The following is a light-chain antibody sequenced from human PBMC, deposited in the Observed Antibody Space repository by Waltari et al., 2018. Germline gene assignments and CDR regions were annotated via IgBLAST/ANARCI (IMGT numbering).Light chain of an antibody. V-gene: IGKV1-5*03. CDR3: QQYKSYKT. Sequence: DIQMTQSPSTLSASVGDTVIISCQASQSITTSLAWDQQKPGKAPDVRIYGASNLESAVPSRFSGSGSGTEFTLTISSLQPDDFATYYCQQYKSYKTFGQGTRVEIK. CDR1: QSITTS. CDR2: GAS. J-gene: IGKJ1*01.